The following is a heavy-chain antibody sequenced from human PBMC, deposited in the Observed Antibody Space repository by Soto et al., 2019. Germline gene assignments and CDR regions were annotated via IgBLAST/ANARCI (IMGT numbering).Heavy chain of an antibody. V-gene: IGHV3-30*03. CDR3: ARAAVKERLHYYYYYYCMDF. CDR2: ISYDGSQK. D-gene: IGHD1-26*01. Sequence: GGTLRLSCAACGFTFSRYGMHWVRQAPGKGMEWVALISYDGSQKYYADSVRGRFTISRDNSKITLYLQMNSLRAEDTAVYYCARAAVKERLHYYYYYYCMDFWGQGPTGTVSS. CDR1: GFTFSRYG. J-gene: IGHJ6*02.